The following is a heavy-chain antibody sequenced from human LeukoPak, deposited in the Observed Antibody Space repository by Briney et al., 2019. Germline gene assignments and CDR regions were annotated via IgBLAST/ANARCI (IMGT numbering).Heavy chain of an antibody. V-gene: IGHV4-59*12. D-gene: IGHD5-24*01. CDR3: AREGDGYDY. J-gene: IGHJ4*02. CDR1: GGSISSYY. Sequence: PSETLSLTCTVSGGSISSYYWSWIRQPPGKGLEWIGYIYYSGSTYYNPSLKSRVTISVDTSKNQFSLKLSSVTAADTAVYYCAREGDGYDYWGQGTLVTVSS. CDR2: IYYSGST.